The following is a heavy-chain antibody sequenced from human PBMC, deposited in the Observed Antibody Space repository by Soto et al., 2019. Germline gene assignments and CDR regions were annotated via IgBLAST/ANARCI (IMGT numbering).Heavy chain of an antibody. CDR2: IGGTSGKT. J-gene: IGHJ4*02. CDR1: GFNFSTYA. V-gene: IGHV3-23*01. CDR3: ARVRVAAACGYFDY. Sequence: EVQLLESGGGLVQPGGSLRLSCADSGFNFSTYAIIWVRQAPGKGLEWVSSIGGTSGKTYYAESVKGRFTISRDNCKDTGYLQMNSLGVEDTALYCCARVRVAAACGYFDYWGQGALVTVSS. D-gene: IGHD6-13*01.